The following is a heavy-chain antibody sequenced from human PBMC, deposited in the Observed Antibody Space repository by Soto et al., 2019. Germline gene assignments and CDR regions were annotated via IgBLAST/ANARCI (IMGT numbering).Heavy chain of an antibody. J-gene: IGHJ4*02. Sequence: EVQLVESGGGLVKPGGSLRLSCAASGFTFSNYDMNWVRQAPGKGLEWVSSISRSSDYIYYADSVKGRFTISRDNAKNSLYLQMNSLRAEDTAVYYCASAAGTSDYWGQGTLVTVSS. D-gene: IGHD6-13*01. CDR3: ASAAGTSDY. CDR1: GFTFSNYD. CDR2: ISRSSDYI. V-gene: IGHV3-21*01.